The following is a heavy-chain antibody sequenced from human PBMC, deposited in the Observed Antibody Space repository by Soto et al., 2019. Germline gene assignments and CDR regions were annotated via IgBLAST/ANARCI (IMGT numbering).Heavy chain of an antibody. Sequence: AGGSLRLSCSASGFTFSSYAMHWVRQAPGKGLEYVSAISSNGGSTYYADSVKGRFTISRDNSKNTLYLQMSSLRAEDTAVYYCVKGILGYSGYDFRAYYFDYWGQGTLVTVSS. CDR3: VKGILGYSGYDFRAYYFDY. CDR1: GFTFSSYA. J-gene: IGHJ4*02. V-gene: IGHV3-64D*08. D-gene: IGHD5-12*01. CDR2: ISSNGGST.